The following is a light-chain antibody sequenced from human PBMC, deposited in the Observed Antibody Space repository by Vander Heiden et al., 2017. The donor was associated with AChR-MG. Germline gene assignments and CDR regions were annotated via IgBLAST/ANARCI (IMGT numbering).Light chain of an antibody. V-gene: IGLV2-8*01. CDR1: RSDLGRYNS. J-gene: IGLJ1*01. CDR2: DVS. CDR3: SSYAGNNDLV. Sequence: QSALTQPPAASGSPGHSVTLSCTRTRSDLGRYNSVPWYQQHPGKAPKLIIYDVSKRPSGVPDRFSGSKSDNTASLTVSGLQAEDEADYYCSSYAGNNDLVFGTGTKVTVL.